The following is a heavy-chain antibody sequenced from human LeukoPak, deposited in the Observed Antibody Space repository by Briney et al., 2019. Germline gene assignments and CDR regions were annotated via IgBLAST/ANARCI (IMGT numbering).Heavy chain of an antibody. Sequence: ASVKVSCKASGYTFTGYYTHWVRQAPGQGIEWMGRINPNSGGTNYAQKFQGRVTMTRDTSISTAYMELSRLRSDDTAVYYCARDPRTFGELLAYYFDYWGQGTLVTVSS. CDR1: GYTFTGYY. V-gene: IGHV1-2*06. J-gene: IGHJ4*02. D-gene: IGHD3-10*01. CDR2: INPNSGGT. CDR3: ARDPRTFGELLAYYFDY.